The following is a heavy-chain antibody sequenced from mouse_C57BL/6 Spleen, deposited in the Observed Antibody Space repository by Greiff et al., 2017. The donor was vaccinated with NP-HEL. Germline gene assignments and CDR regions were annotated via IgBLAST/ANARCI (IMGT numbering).Heavy chain of an antibody. J-gene: IGHJ1*03. Sequence: QVQLQQPGAELVKPGASVKLSCKASGYTFTSYWMQWVKQRPGQGLEWIGEIDPSDSYTNYNQKFKGKATLTVDTSSSTAYMQLSSLTSEDSAVYYCARRYGNLRGYFDVWGTGTTVTVSS. CDR2: IDPSDSYT. CDR3: ARRYGNLRGYFDV. CDR1: GYTFTSYW. V-gene: IGHV1-50*01. D-gene: IGHD2-1*01.